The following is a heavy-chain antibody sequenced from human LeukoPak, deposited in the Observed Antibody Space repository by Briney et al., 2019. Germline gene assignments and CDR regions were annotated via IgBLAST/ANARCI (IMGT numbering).Heavy chain of an antibody. Sequence: SETLSLTCTVSGGSISSYYWSWIRQAPGKGLEWIGYISDSENTKYNLSLRSRVTISVAASKEQFSLQLTSVTAADTAVYYCARALGYTYGYGTHYDYWGQGTLVTVSS. CDR1: GGSISSYY. D-gene: IGHD5-18*01. CDR2: ISDSENT. J-gene: IGHJ4*02. V-gene: IGHV4-59*12. CDR3: ARALGYTYGYGTHYDY.